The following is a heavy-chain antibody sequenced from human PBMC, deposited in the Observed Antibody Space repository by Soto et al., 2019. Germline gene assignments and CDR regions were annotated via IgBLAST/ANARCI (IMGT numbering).Heavy chain of an antibody. J-gene: IGHJ1*01. CDR2: IYYTGGT. V-gene: IGHV4-30-4*08. CDR1: GGSIGSTDSY. Sequence: QVQLQESGPGLVEPSQTLSLTCTVSGGSIGSTDSYWSWIRRPPGKGLEWIGYIYYTGGTFYNPSLKSRLTISLEPSSNQFSLTLTSVTATDTGLYYCARGGSGWAEYFQHWGQGTLVAVSS. CDR3: ARGGSGWAEYFQH. D-gene: IGHD6-25*01.